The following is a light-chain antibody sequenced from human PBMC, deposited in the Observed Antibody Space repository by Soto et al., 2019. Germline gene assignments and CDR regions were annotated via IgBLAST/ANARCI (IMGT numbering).Light chain of an antibody. CDR1: QSISSW. CDR2: DAC. J-gene: IGKJ1*01. V-gene: IGKV1-5*01. CDR3: LPYNSYQST. Sequence: DIPMTQSPSTLSASVGDRVTITCRASQSISSWLAWYQQKPGKAPKLLIYDACSLETGVPSRFSGSGSGTEFTLTLSPLQPDHFATFYCLPYNSYQSTFGQGTKGVIK.